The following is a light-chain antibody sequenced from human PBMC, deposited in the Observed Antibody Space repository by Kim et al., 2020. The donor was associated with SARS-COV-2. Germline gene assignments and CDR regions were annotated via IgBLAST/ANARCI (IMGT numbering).Light chain of an antibody. J-gene: IGKJ4*01. Sequence: AATGDRVTITCRASQSISSYLARYQQKAGKAPKLMIYAASTLQSGVPSRFSGSGSGTDFTLTISCLQSEDFATYYCQQYYSYLLAFGGGTKVDIK. CDR2: AAS. CDR1: QSISSY. V-gene: IGKV1-8*01. CDR3: QQYYSYLLA.